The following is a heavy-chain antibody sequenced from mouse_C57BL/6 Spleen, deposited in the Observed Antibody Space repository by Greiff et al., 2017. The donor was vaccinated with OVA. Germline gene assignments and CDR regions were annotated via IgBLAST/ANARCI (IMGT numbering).Heavy chain of an antibody. V-gene: IGHV1-82*01. J-gene: IGHJ2*01. Sequence: QVQLQQSGPELVKPGASVKISCKASGYAFSSSWMNWVKQRPGKGLEWIGRIYPGDGVTNYNGKFKGKATLTADKSSSTAYMQLSSLTSEDSAVYFCARSGSHYYGSSYFDYWGQGTTLTVSS. D-gene: IGHD1-1*01. CDR3: ARSGSHYYGSSYFDY. CDR2: IYPGDGVT. CDR1: GYAFSSSW.